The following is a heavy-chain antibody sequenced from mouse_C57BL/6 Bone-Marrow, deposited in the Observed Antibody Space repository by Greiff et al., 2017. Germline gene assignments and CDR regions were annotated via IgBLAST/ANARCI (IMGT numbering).Heavy chain of an antibody. V-gene: IGHV1-39*01. D-gene: IGHD1-1*01. J-gene: IGHJ2*01. CDR3: AIYYYGSSCVDY. Sequence: VQLQQSGPELVKPGASVKISCKASGYSFTDYNMNWVKPSNGKSLEWIGVINPNYGNTSYNQKFKGKATLTVDKSSSTAYIQLNSLTSEDSAVYYCAIYYYGSSCVDYWGQGTTLTVSS. CDR1: GYSFTDYN. CDR2: INPNYGNT.